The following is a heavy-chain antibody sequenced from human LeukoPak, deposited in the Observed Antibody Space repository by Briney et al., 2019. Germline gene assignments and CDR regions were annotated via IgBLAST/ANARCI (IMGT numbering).Heavy chain of an antibody. CDR3: AKVYCGNTTCYDGRGWFDP. D-gene: IGHD2-2*01. Sequence: GASVKVSCKVSGYTLTELSMHWVRQAPGKGLEWMGGFDPEDGETIYAQKFQGRVTITADKYTSTAYMELSNLRSEDTAVYYCAKVYCGNTTCYDGRGWFDPWGQGTLVTVSS. J-gene: IGHJ5*02. V-gene: IGHV1-24*01. CDR2: FDPEDGET. CDR1: GYTLTELS.